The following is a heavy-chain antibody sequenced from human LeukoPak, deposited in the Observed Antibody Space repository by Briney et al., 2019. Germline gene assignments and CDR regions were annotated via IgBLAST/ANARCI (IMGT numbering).Heavy chain of an antibody. V-gene: IGHV4-59*01. Sequence: SETLSLTCTVSGGSISSYYWSWIRQPPGKGLEWIGYIYYSGSTNYNPSLKSRVTISVDTSKNQFSLKLSSVTAADTAVYYCARDLGGLRYFDWSRGAYYYYMDVWGKGTTVTVSS. J-gene: IGHJ6*03. CDR2: IYYSGST. CDR1: GGSISSYY. D-gene: IGHD3-9*01. CDR3: ARDLGGLRYFDWSRGAYYYYMDV.